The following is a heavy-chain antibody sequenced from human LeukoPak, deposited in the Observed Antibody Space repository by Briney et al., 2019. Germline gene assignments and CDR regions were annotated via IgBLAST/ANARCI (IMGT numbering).Heavy chain of an antibody. CDR1: GFPFSVYE. D-gene: IGHD6-19*01. V-gene: IGHV3-48*03. Sequence: GGSLRLSCAVSGFPFSVYEMNWVRQAPGKGLEWVSNIGSSGTTLYYADSVRGRFSISRDNAKSSLYLQMNSLRVEDTAVYYCALLAVASDFDYWGQGALVTVSS. J-gene: IGHJ4*02. CDR3: ALLAVASDFDY. CDR2: IGSSGTTL.